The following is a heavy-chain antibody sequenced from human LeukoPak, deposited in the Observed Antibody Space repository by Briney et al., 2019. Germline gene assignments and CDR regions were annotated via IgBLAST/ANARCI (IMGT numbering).Heavy chain of an antibody. CDR3: ARDIGYGDYGRDY. CDR1: GYTFTDYY. D-gene: IGHD5-12*01. CDR2: INPNSGGT. V-gene: IGHV1-2*06. Sequence: GASVKVSCRASGYTFTDYYIHWVRQAPGQGLEWMGRINPNSGGTDHAYKFRGRVTMTRDTSISTAFMDLSGLISDDTAVYYCARDIGYGDYGRDYWGQGTLVTVSS. J-gene: IGHJ4*02.